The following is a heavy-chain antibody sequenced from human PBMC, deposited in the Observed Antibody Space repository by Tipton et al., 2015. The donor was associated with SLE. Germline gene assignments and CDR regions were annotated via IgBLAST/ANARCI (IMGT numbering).Heavy chain of an antibody. CDR2: IYHSGII. CDR3: ARVYDEIDY. CDR1: GASVSSAGHW. J-gene: IGHJ4*02. V-gene: IGHV4-4*02. Sequence: GLVKPSGTLSLTCAVSGASVSSAGHWWTWVRRPAGKGLEWIGEIYHSGIINFNPSLKSRLTMSVDKSKNQFSLNLNFVTAADTAFYYCARVYDEIDYWGQGTLVTVSS. D-gene: IGHD3-22*01.